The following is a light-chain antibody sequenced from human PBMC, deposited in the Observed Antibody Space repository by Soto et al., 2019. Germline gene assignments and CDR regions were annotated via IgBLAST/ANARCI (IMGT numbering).Light chain of an antibody. J-gene: IGKJ1*01. CDR2: GAS. CDR3: QQYNNWPPDRT. CDR1: QSVGSN. V-gene: IGKV3-15*01. Sequence: EIVMTQSPATLSVSPGERATLSCRASQSVGSNLAWYQLKPGQAPRLLLYGASTRATGIPARFSGSGSGTDFTLTISSLQSKDFAIYFCQQYNNWPPDRTFGQGTKVEIK.